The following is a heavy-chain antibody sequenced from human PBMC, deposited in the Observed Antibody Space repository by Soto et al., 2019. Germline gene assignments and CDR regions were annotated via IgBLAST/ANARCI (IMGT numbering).Heavy chain of an antibody. CDR3: ASPQYNWNNPFVY. D-gene: IGHD1-20*01. J-gene: IGHJ4*02. V-gene: IGHV4-34*01. Sequence: QVQLQQWGAGLLKPSETLSLTCAVYGGSLSGHYWSWLRQPPGKGLEWIGEITHLGSTDYNPSLRSRVTISVDRSENQCSLRLTSLTAAETAGYYCASPQYNWNNPFVYWGQGTQVTVAS. CDR2: ITHLGST. CDR1: GGSLSGHY.